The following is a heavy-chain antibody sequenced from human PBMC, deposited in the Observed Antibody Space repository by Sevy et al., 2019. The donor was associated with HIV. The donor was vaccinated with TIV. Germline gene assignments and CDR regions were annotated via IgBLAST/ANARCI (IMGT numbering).Heavy chain of an antibody. V-gene: IGHV3-23*01. J-gene: IGHJ4*02. D-gene: IGHD4-4*01. CDR2: MSGSGSRT. CDR1: GFSFSDYA. CDR3: AKDEDLEMPTVFDY. Sequence: GGSLRLSCAASGFSFSDYAMSWVCQAPGKGLEWVSSMSGSGSRTYYADSVKGRFTISRDNSKNTLYLQMNSLRAGDTAVYYCAKDEDLEMPTVFDYWGQGTLVTVSS.